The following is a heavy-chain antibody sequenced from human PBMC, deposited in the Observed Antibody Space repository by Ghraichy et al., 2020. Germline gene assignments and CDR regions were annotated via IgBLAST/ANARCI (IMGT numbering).Heavy chain of an antibody. D-gene: IGHD1-1*01. CDR2: IYYSGST. V-gene: IGHV4-59*01. Sequence: SETLSLTCTVSGGSISSYYWSWIRQPPGKGLEWIGYIYYSGSTNYNPSLKSRVTISVDTSKNQFSLKLSSVTAADTAMYYCARRGTLRSFDLWGRGTLVTVSS. J-gene: IGHJ2*01. CDR3: ARRGTLRSFDL. CDR1: GGSISSYY.